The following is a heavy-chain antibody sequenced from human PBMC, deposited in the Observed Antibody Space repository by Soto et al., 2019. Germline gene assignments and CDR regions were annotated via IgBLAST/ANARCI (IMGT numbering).Heavy chain of an antibody. CDR2: IYYSGST. D-gene: IGHD4-17*01. CDR3: PRRYGGHFDY. J-gene: IGHJ4*02. V-gene: IGHV4-59*08. Sequence: QVQLQESGPGLVKPSETLSLTCTVSGGSISSYYWSWIRQPPGKGLEWIGYIYYSGSTNYNPSLKSRVTISVDTSKNQFSLKLSSVTAADTAVYYCPRRYGGHFDYWGQRTLVTVSS. CDR1: GGSISSYY.